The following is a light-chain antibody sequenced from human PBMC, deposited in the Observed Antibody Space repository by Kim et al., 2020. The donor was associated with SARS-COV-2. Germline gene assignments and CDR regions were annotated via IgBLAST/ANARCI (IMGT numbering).Light chain of an antibody. J-gene: IGLJ1*01. Sequence: PGQSVTISFNETHNDIGKYNSVSWYQQPPGKALKLLIYEVSERPSGVPDRFSGSKSGNSASLTVSGLQTEDDADYYCSSYAGTRVLFGSGTKVTVL. CDR1: HNDIGKYNS. CDR2: EVS. CDR3: SSYAGTRVL. V-gene: IGLV2-8*01.